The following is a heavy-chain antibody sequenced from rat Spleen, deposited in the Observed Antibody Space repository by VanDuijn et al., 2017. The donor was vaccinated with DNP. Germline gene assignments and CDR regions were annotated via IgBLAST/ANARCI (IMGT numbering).Heavy chain of an antibody. V-gene: IGHV5-31*01. CDR3: TRKYTTDYYWYFDF. CDR2: ITNTGGST. J-gene: IGHJ1*01. Sequence: EVQLVESGGGLVQPGRSLKLSCVASGFTFNNYWMTWIRQAPGKGLEWVASITNTGGSTYYQDSVKGRFTISRDNAKSTLYLQMNSLSSEDTATYYCTRKYTTDYYWYFDFWGPGNMVTVSS. CDR1: GFTFNNYW. D-gene: IGHD1-6*01.